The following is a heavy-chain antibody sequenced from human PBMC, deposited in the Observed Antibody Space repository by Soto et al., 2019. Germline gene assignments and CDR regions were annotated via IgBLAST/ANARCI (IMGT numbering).Heavy chain of an antibody. CDR3: AKDIREYSSGWTYFDY. V-gene: IGHV3-9*01. Sequence: GGSLRLSCAASGFTFDDYGMHWVRQAPGKGLEWVSGISWNSGEIGYADSVEGRFTISRDNAKNSLYLQMNSLRPEDTALYYCAKDIREYSSGWTYFDYWGHGTLVTVSS. CDR2: ISWNSGEI. D-gene: IGHD6-19*01. J-gene: IGHJ4*01. CDR1: GFTFDDYG.